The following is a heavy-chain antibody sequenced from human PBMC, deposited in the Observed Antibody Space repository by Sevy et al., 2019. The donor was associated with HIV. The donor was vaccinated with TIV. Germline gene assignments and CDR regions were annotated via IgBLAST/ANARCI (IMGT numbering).Heavy chain of an antibody. D-gene: IGHD3-10*01. Sequence: GGSLRLSCAASGFTFSSYAVSWVRQAPGKGLEWVSTISSSGVSTYYADSVKGRFTISRDNSKNTLHLQMNSLRAEDTAVYYCARDISPSNYYGSGSYVYWGQGTQVTVSS. V-gene: IGHV3-23*01. J-gene: IGHJ4*02. CDR1: GFTFSSYA. CDR3: ARDISPSNYYGSGSYVY. CDR2: ISSSGVST.